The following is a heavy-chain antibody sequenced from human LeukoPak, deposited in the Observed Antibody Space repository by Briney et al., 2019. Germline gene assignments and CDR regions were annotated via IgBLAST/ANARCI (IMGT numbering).Heavy chain of an antibody. CDR3: ARNAYYDYYMDV. CDR2: IKQDGSEK. CDR1: GFTFSSYW. V-gene: IGHV3-7*01. J-gene: IGHJ6*03. Sequence: GGSLRLSCAASGFTFSSYWMNWVRQAPGKGLEWVANIKQDGSEKFYVDSVKGRFTISRDNAKNSLYLRVNSLRAEDTAVYHCARNAYYDYYMDVWGKGTTVTVSS.